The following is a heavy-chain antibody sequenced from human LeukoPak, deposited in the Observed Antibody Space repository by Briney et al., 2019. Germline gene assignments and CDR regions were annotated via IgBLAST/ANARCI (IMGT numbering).Heavy chain of an antibody. CDR3: AKTTTGYSSGRYPGWPVDY. J-gene: IGHJ4*02. CDR2: IFGSGGST. Sequence: GGSLRLSCAASGFTFSTYAMYWVGQAPGKGLEWVSGIFGSGGSTHYADPVKGRFTISRDNSKNTVYLQMNSLRAEDTAVYYCAKTTTGYSSGRYPGWPVDYWGQGTLVTVSS. V-gene: IGHV3-23*01. D-gene: IGHD6-19*01. CDR1: GFTFSTYA.